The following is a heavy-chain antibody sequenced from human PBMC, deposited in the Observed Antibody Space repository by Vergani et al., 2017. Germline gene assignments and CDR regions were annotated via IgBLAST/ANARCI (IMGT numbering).Heavy chain of an antibody. V-gene: IGHV1-69*01. CDR1: GGPFSSYA. D-gene: IGHD2-2*01. CDR3: AGGAGPAANDYYDYYMDV. J-gene: IGHJ6*03. CDR2: IIPIFGTA. Sequence: QVQLVQSGAEVKKPGSSVKVSCKASGGPFSSYAISWVRQAPGQGLEWMGGIIPIFGTANYAQKFQGRVTSTADESTSTAYMELSSLRSEDTTVYYCAGGAGPAANDYYDYYMDVWGKGTTVTVSS.